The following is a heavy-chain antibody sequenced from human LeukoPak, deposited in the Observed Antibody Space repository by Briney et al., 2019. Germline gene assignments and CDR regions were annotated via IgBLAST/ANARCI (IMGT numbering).Heavy chain of an antibody. D-gene: IGHD6-6*01. Sequence: ASVKVSCKASGYTFTSYDINWVRQAPGQGLEWMGWMNPNSGNTGYAQKFQGRVTMTRNTSISTAYMELSSLRSEDTAMYYCASYSSSSLYYYYGMDVWGQGTTVTVSS. CDR1: GYTFTSYD. J-gene: IGHJ6*02. CDR2: MNPNSGNT. V-gene: IGHV1-8*01. CDR3: ASYSSSSLYYYYGMDV.